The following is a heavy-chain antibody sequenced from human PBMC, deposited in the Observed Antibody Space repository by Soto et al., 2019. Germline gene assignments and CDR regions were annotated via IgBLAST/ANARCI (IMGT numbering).Heavy chain of an antibody. D-gene: IGHD5-12*01. Sequence: ASVKVSCKASGYTFTSYDINWVRQATGQGLEWMGWMNPDSGNTGYAQKFQGRVTMTRNTSISTAYMELSSLRSEDTAVYYCATDRDIVDTLGYGMDVWGQGTTVTVSS. CDR3: ATDRDIVDTLGYGMDV. J-gene: IGHJ6*02. CDR2: MNPDSGNT. CDR1: GYTFTSYD. V-gene: IGHV1-8*01.